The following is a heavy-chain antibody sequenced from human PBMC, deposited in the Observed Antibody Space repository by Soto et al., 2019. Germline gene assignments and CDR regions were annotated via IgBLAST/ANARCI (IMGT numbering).Heavy chain of an antibody. V-gene: IGHV3-30-3*01. CDR2: ISYDGSNK. CDR3: ARGAKYSYGIIGYYYYYYGMDV. D-gene: IGHD5-18*01. CDR1: GFTFSSYA. J-gene: IGHJ6*02. Sequence: GGSLRLSCTASGFTFSSYAMHWVRQAPGKGLEWVAVISYDGSNKYYADSVKGRFTISRDNSENTLYLQMNSLRAEDTAVYYCARGAKYSYGIIGYYYYYYGMDVWGQGTTVTVSS.